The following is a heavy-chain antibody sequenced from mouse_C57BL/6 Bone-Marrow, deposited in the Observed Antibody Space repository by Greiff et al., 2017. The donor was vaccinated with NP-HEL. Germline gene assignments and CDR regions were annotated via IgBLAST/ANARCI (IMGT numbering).Heavy chain of an antibody. D-gene: IGHD1-1*01. J-gene: IGHJ3*01. CDR1: GFSLSTFGMG. CDR3: ARIAPYGSSYGWFAY. CDR2: IWWDDDK. V-gene: IGHV8-8*01. Sequence: QVQLKESGPGILQPSQTLSLTCSFSGFSLSTFGMGVGWIRQPSGKGLEWLAHIWWDDDKYYNPALKSRLPSSKDTSKNQVFLKIANVDTADTATYYCARIAPYGSSYGWFAYWGQGTLVTVSA.